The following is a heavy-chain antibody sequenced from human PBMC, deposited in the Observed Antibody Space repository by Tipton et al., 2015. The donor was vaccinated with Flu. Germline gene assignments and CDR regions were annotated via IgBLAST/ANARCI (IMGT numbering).Heavy chain of an antibody. J-gene: IGHJ4*02. CDR1: GFAFSHYW. D-gene: IGHD2/OR15-2a*01. V-gene: IGHV3-21*01. CDR3: ATYFLGY. Sequence: SLRLSCATSGFAFSHYWMNWVRQAPGQGLEWVSSLTSSSSSIYYADSVKGRFTISRDNAKNSLYLQMNSLRAEDTAVYYCATYFLGYWGQGALVTVSS. CDR2: LTSSSSSI.